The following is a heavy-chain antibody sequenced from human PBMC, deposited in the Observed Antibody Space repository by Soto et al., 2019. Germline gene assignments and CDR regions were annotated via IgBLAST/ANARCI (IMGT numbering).Heavy chain of an antibody. CDR2: IIPIFGTA. D-gene: IGHD5-12*01. CDR1: GGTFSSYA. Sequence: QVQLVQSGAEVKKPGSSVKVSCKASGGTFSSYAISWVRQAPGQGLEWMGGIIPIFGTANYAQKFQCRVTITADKSTSTAYMKLSSLRSEDTAVDYCARELYQSQDTHAYSGYDFGYWGQGTLVTVSS. V-gene: IGHV1-69*06. CDR3: ARELYQSQDTHAYSGYDFGY. J-gene: IGHJ4*02.